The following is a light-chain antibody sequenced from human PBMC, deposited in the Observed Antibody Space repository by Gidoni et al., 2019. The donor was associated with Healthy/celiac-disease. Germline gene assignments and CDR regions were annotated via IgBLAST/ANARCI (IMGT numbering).Light chain of an antibody. CDR2: LGS. V-gene: IGKV2-28*01. J-gene: IGKJ5*01. Sequence: ILLTQSPLSLPVTPGEPASISCRSSQSLLHSNGYNYLDWYLQKPGQSPQLLIYLGSNRASGVPDRFSGSGSGTDFTLKISRVEAEDVGVYYCMQALQTHTFGQGTRLEIK. CDR1: QSLLHSNGYNY. CDR3: MQALQTHT.